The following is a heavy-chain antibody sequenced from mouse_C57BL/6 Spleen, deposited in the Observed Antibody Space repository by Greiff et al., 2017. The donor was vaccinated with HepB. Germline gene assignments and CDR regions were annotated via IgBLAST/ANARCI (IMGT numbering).Heavy chain of an antibody. V-gene: IGHV1-61*01. Sequence: QVQLKQPGAELVRPGSSVKLSCKASGYTFTSYWMDWVKQRPGQGLEWIGNIYPSDSETHYNQKFKDKATLTVDKSSSTAYMQLSSLTSEDSAVYYCARGDYYGSSYWGMDYWGQGTSVTVSS. CDR3: ARGDYYGSSYWGMDY. J-gene: IGHJ4*01. CDR1: GYTFTSYW. CDR2: IYPSDSET. D-gene: IGHD1-1*01.